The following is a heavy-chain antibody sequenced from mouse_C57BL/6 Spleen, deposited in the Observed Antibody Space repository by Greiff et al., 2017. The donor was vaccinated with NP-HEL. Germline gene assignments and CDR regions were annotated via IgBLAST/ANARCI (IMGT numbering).Heavy chain of an antibody. CDR3: ARHYGYDGGAWFAY. J-gene: IGHJ3*01. Sequence: DVKLVESGGGLVQPGESLKLSCESNEYEFPSHDMSWVRKTPEKRLELVAAINSDGGSTYYPDTMERRFIISRDNTKTTLYLKMSSLRSEDTALYYCARHYGYDGGAWFAYWGQGTLVTVSA. CDR1: EYEFPSHD. CDR2: INSDGGST. D-gene: IGHD2-2*01. V-gene: IGHV5-2*01.